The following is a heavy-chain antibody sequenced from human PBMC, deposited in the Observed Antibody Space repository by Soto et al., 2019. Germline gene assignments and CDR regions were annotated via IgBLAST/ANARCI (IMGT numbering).Heavy chain of an antibody. CDR3: AQGRTSFDY. CDR1: GFTFSDYY. Sequence: GSLRLSCAASGFTFSDYYISWIRQAPGKGLEWVSAISGSGGSKYYADHVKGRFTISRDNSKKKTYLQMKRLRAEATAVYYCAQGRTSFDYWGQGTLVTVSS. CDR2: ISGSGGSK. V-gene: IGHV3-23*01. J-gene: IGHJ4*02.